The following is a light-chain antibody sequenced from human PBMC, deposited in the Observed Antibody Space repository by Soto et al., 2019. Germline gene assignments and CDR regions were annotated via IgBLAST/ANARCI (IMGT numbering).Light chain of an antibody. CDR3: QQSFTGLT. CDR1: QSISNF. CDR2: AAS. V-gene: IGKV1-39*01. J-gene: IGKJ4*01. Sequence: DIQMTQSPSSLSASVGDIVTITCRASQSISNFLNWYQHNPGKAPKLLIFAASTLQSGVPSRCSGSGSGTDFTLTISSLQPEDFATYYFQQSFTGLTFGGGTKVDIK.